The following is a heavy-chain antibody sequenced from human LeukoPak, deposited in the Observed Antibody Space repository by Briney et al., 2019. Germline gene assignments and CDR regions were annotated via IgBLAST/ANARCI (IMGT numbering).Heavy chain of an antibody. D-gene: IGHD3-22*01. V-gene: IGHV1-2*02. CDR2: INPNRGGT. CDR1: GYTFTGYY. Sequence: ASVKVSCKASGYTFTGYYMHWVRQAPGQGLEWMGWINPNRGGTNYAQKFQGRVTMTRDTSISTAYMELSRLRSDDTAVYYCARALYYYDSSGYYGLHYSGCDYWGQGTLVTVSS. J-gene: IGHJ4*02. CDR3: ARALYYYDSSGYYGLHYSGCDY.